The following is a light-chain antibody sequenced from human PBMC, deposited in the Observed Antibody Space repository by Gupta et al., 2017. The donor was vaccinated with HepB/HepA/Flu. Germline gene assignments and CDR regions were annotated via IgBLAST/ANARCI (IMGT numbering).Light chain of an antibody. CDR1: SSDVGTYNY. CDR3: SSYTSSSTLV. Sequence: QSALTQPASVSGSPGQSITISCTGTSSDVGTYNYVSWYQQHPGKAPKLMISDASNRPSGVSNRFSGSKSGNTASLTISGLQAEDEADYYCSSYTSSSTLVFGGGTKLTVL. V-gene: IGLV2-14*01. J-gene: IGLJ2*01. CDR2: DAS.